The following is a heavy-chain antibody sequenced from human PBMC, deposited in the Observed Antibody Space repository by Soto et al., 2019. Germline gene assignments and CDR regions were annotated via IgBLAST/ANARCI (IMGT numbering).Heavy chain of an antibody. CDR3: VRDGYYYNSGTVGAFDI. Sequence: PGGSLRLSCAASGFTFSSCWMSWVRQAPGKGLEWVANIKQDGSEKNYVDSVKGRFTISRDNAKNSLYLQMTSLRAEDTAVYYCVRDGYYYNSGTVGAFDIWGQGTMVTVSS. V-gene: IGHV3-7*01. CDR1: GFTFSSCW. J-gene: IGHJ3*02. CDR2: IKQDGSEK. D-gene: IGHD3-10*01.